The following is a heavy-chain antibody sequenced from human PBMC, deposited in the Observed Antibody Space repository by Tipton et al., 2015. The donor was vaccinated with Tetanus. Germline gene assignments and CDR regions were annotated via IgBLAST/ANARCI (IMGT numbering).Heavy chain of an antibody. D-gene: IGHD6-19*01. CDR2: VYRGGSTT. CDR3: VKGSQWLGIH. Sequence: SLRLSCADSGLTFSSYSLSWVRQAPGKGLEWASVVYRGGSTTYYKDSVKGRFTISRDDSKNTLYLLMNNLRVEDTAVYYCVKGSQWLGIHWGQGTLVTVSS. CDR1: GLTFSSYS. V-gene: IGHV3-23*03. J-gene: IGHJ4*02.